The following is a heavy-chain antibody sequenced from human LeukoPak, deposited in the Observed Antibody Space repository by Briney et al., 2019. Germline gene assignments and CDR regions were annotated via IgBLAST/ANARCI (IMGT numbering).Heavy chain of an antibody. Sequence: GRSLRLSCVHSRFSFDDYVMCRGSQALRKGLWWVSGISWNSDSIGYADSVKGRFTISRDNAKNSLYLQMNSLRAEDMALYYCAKDLEAAGKNFDYWGQGTLFTVSS. J-gene: IGHJ4*02. CDR1: RFSFDDYV. CDR3: AKDLEAAGKNFDY. D-gene: IGHD6-13*01. CDR2: ISWNSDSI. V-gene: IGHV3-9*03.